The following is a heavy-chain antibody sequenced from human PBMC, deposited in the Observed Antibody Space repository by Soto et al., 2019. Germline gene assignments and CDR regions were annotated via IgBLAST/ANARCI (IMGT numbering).Heavy chain of an antibody. D-gene: IGHD1-7*01. J-gene: IGHJ6*02. CDR2: ISAYNGNT. CDR3: ARDKGYNWNYVDYYYYGMDV. V-gene: IGHV1-18*01. CDR1: GYTFTSYG. Sequence: GASVKVSCKASGYTFTSYGISWVRQAPGQGLEWMGWISAYNGNTNYAQKLQGRVTMTTDTSTSTAYMELRSLRSDDTAVYYCARDKGYNWNYVDYYYYGMDVWGQGTTVTVSS.